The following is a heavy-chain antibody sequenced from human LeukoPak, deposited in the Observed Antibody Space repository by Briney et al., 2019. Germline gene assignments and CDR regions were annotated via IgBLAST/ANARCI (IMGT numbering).Heavy chain of an antibody. Sequence: GGSLRLSCAASGFTFSSYDMHWVRQPTGKGLEWVSGIGTAGDTYHLGSVKGRITISRDNSKNTLYLQMNSLRAEDTAVYYCAKDRRFITGTTFGYYYYMDVWGKGTTVTVSS. D-gene: IGHD1-7*01. V-gene: IGHV3-13*01. CDR3: AKDRRFITGTTFGYYYYMDV. J-gene: IGHJ6*03. CDR1: GFTFSSYD. CDR2: IGTAGDT.